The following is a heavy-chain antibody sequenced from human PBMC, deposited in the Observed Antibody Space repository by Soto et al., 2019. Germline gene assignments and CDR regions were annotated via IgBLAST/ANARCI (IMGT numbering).Heavy chain of an antibody. D-gene: IGHD3-10*01. CDR2: ISGSGGST. V-gene: IGHV3-23*01. CDR3: AKDRVWFGKLLSQNFDY. J-gene: IGHJ4*02. Sequence: GGSLRLSCAASGFTFSSYAMSWVRQAPGKGLEWVSAISGSGGSTYYADSVKGRFTISRDNSKNTLYLQMNSLRAEDTAVYYCAKDRVWFGKLLSQNFDYWGQGTLVTVSS. CDR1: GFTFSSYA.